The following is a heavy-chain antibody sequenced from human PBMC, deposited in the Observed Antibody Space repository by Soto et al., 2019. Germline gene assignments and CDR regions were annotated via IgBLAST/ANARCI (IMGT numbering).Heavy chain of an antibody. V-gene: IGHV1-2*07. CDR2: INPNSGGT. D-gene: IGHD3-10*01. CDR3: ARAMVRGVIIVGRYDYYGMDV. CDR1: GYPFTRYY. J-gene: IGHJ6*02. Sequence: SVKVPCKSSGYPFTRYYIRLVRQAPGQGLEWMGWINPNSGGTNYAHKFQGRVTMTRDTSISTAYMELRRLRSDDKAVYYCARAMVRGVIIVGRYDYYGMDVWGQGTTVTVPS.